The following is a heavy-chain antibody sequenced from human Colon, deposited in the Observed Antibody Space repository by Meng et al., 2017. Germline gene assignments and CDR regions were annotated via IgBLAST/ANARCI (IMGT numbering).Heavy chain of an antibody. CDR3: SSLLTLDY. J-gene: IGHJ4*02. V-gene: IGHV4-34*02. CDR2: INHSGDT. Sequence: QVPLQQWGPGLLKPSETPTLTCAINAGPFSGYYWSWIRQAPGKGLEWIGEINHSGDTHYNPSLKSRVSMSFDTSKKQFSLHLSSVTAADTAVYYCSSLLTLDYWGPGTLVTVSS. CDR1: AGPFSGYY. D-gene: IGHD2-15*01.